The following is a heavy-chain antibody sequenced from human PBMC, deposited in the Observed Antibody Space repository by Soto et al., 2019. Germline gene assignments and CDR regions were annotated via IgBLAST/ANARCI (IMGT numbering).Heavy chain of an antibody. J-gene: IGHJ4*02. V-gene: IGHV4-39*01. Sequence: SETLSLTCTVSGDSINSRNYYWGWVRQPPGKGLEWIGSIYYSGSAYYNPSLKSRVTISVDTSKNHFSLKLSSVTAADTAVYYCARHYYHVLTGYWRAYYFDYWGLGTLVTVSS. D-gene: IGHD3-9*01. CDR1: GDSINSRNYY. CDR2: IYYSGSA. CDR3: ARHYYHVLTGYWRAYYFDY.